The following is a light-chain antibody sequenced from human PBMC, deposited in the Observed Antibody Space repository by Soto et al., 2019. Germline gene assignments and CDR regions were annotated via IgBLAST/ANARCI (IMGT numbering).Light chain of an antibody. J-gene: IGLJ1*01. Sequence: ALAQPASVSWSPGQSITISCTGTSSDVGSYNLVSWYQQHTGKAPKLMIYEGSKRPSGVSNRFSGSKSGNTASLTISGLQAEDAADYYCCSYAGSSTSFCVFGTGTKGTVL. CDR3: CSYAGSSTSFCV. V-gene: IGLV2-23*01. CDR2: EGS. CDR1: SSDVGSYNL.